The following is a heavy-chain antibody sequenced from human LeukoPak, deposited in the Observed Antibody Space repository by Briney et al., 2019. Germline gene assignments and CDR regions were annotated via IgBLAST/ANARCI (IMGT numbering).Heavy chain of an antibody. Sequence: GGSLRHSCAASGFDFGAYEMNWVRQAPGKGLEWVAYIAGSDTTKYYADSVRGRFTNSRDNAKNSRYLQMNSLRAEDTALYYCTTLGYHLDAWGQGTLVTVSS. CDR3: TTLGYHLDA. V-gene: IGHV3-48*03. D-gene: IGHD3-22*01. CDR2: IAGSDTTK. J-gene: IGHJ5*02. CDR1: GFDFGAYE.